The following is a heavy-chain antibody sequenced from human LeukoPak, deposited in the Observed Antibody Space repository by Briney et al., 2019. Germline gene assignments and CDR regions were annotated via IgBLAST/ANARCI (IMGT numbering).Heavy chain of an antibody. J-gene: IGHJ4*02. CDR2: IYYSGST. V-gene: IGHV4-39*01. CDR3: ARLTGSVVVGN. D-gene: IGHD2-15*01. CDR1: GDSISSSSYY. Sequence: PSETLSLTCTVSGDSISSSSYYWGWLRQPPGKGLDWIGNIYYSGSTYYNPSLKSRVTISVDTSQNQFSLNLSSVTAADTAVYYCARLTGSVVVGNWGQGTLVTVSS.